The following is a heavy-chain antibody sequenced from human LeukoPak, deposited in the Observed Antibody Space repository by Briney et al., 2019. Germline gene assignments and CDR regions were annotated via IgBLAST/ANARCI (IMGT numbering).Heavy chain of an antibody. D-gene: IGHD1-1*01. V-gene: IGHV4-59*01. CDR2: IYHSGST. CDR3: ARVGDWNELVY. Sequence: SETLSLTCTVSGGSISGYYWTWIRQPPGKGPEWIGYIYHSGSTNYNPSLKSRVAILVDTSKNQFSLRLSSVTTADTAVYYCARVGDWNELVYWGQGTLVTVSS. CDR1: GGSISGYY. J-gene: IGHJ4*02.